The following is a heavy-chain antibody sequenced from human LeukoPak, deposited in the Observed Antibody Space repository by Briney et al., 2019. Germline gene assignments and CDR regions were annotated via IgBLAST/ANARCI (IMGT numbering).Heavy chain of an antibody. V-gene: IGHV3-33*06. Sequence: AGGFLRLSCAASGFTFSSYVMHWVRQAPGKGLEWVAVIWYDGSTKYYADSVKGRFTISRDNSRNTLYLQMNSLRAEDTAVYFCAKDEEGVDAFDIWGQGTMVTVSS. CDR3: AKDEEGVDAFDI. J-gene: IGHJ3*02. D-gene: IGHD3-10*01. CDR1: GFTFSSYV. CDR2: IWYDGSTK.